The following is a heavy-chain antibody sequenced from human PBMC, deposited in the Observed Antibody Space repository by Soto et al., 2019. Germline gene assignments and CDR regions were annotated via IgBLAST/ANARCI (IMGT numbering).Heavy chain of an antibody. CDR2: IYHGGTT. CDR3: ARGSSYGDYRFNWFDP. J-gene: IGHJ5*02. Sequence: SETLSLTCTVSGGSISSAAYCWSWIRQSPDKGLEWIGHIYHGGTTNYSPSLKSRVTIPVDKSKNQFSLKLSSVTAADTAVYYCARGSSYGDYRFNWFDPWGQGTLVTVSS. CDR1: GGSISSAAYC. D-gene: IGHD4-17*01. V-gene: IGHV4-30-2*06.